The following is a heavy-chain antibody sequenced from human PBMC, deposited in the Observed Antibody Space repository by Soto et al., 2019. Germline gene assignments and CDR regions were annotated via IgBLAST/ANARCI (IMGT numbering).Heavy chain of an antibody. Sequence: QAQLVQSAGEVKKPGASAIVSCQASGYTIGNYIIAWLRQAPGQGLEGMGWISPYNGNTIYARQFRGRVTLTTDTSTSAAYLELRNLGSDDAATYYCARYCAGNACYSRHYYAMDVWGQGTTVSVSS. D-gene: IGHD2-21*02. CDR1: GYTIGNYI. V-gene: IGHV1-18*01. CDR2: ISPYNGNT. CDR3: ARYCAGNACYSRHYYAMDV. J-gene: IGHJ6*02.